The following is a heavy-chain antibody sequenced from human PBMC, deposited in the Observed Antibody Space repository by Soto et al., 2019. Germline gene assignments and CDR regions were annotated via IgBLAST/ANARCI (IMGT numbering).Heavy chain of an antibody. V-gene: IGHV4-34*01. J-gene: IGHJ5*02. CDR2: ITHSGSP. Sequence: QVQLQQWGAGLLKPSETLSLTCAVYGGSVSGYYWSWIRQPPGKGLEWIGEITHSGSPNYNPSLKRRVNLSVDTSKNQFSLKLSSVNAADTAVYYCSRKWRRFDWGYNWFEHWGQGTLVTVSS. CDR3: SRKWRRFDWGYNWFEH. CDR1: GGSVSGYY. D-gene: IGHD5-12*01.